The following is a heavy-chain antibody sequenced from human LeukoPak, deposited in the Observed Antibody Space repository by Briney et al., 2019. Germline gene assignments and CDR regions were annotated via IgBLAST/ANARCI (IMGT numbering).Heavy chain of an antibody. V-gene: IGHV5-51*01. Sequence: GESLKISCKGSGYSFTNHWIGWVRHMPGKGLEWMGIIYPGDSDTRYSPSFQGQVTISADKSISTAYLQRSSLKASDTAMYYCARLPQWGGTYHFDYWGQGTLLTVSS. CDR1: GYSFTNHW. D-gene: IGHD1-26*01. CDR2: IYPGDSDT. CDR3: ARLPQWGGTYHFDY. J-gene: IGHJ4*02.